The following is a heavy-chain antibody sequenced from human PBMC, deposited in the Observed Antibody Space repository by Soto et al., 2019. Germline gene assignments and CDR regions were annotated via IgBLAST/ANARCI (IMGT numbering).Heavy chain of an antibody. CDR1: GFTFSSYG. Sequence: GGSLRLSCAASGFTFSSYGMHWVRQAPGKGLEWVAVISYDGSNKYYADSVKGRFTISRDNSKNTLYLQMNSLRAEDTAVYYCATSIVGATDYFDYWGQGTLVTVSS. J-gene: IGHJ4*02. CDR3: ATSIVGATDYFDY. V-gene: IGHV3-30*03. CDR2: ISYDGSNK. D-gene: IGHD1-26*01.